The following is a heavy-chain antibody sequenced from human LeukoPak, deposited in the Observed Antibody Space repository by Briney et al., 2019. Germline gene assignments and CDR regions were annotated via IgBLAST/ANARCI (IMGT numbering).Heavy chain of an antibody. D-gene: IGHD1-26*01. CDR3: AKKTYSGSYYFDY. CDR1: GFTFDDYA. V-gene: IGHV3-9*01. CDR2: ISWNSGSI. J-gene: IGHJ4*02. Sequence: GGSLRLSCAASGFTFDDYAMHWVRQAPGKGLEWVSGISWNSGSIGYADSVKGRFTISRDNAKNSLYLQMNSLRAEDTALYYCAKKTYSGSYYFDYWGQGTLVTVSS.